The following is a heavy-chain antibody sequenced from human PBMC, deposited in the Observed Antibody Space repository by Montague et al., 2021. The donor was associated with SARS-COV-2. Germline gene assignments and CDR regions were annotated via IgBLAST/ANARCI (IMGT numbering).Heavy chain of an antibody. D-gene: IGHD4-17*01. Sequence: SLRLSCAASGFTFSTYAMNWVRQAPGKGLEWVSGISGSGGGTFYADSVKGRFTISRDNSKNTLYLQMNSLRAADTAVYFCAKGSLPGDFVFHYWGQGTLVTISS. CDR1: GFTFSTYA. CDR3: AKGSLPGDFVFHY. J-gene: IGHJ4*02. CDR2: ISGSGGGT. V-gene: IGHV3-23*01.